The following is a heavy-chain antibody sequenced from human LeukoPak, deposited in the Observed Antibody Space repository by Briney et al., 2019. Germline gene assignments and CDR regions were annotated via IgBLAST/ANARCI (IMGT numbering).Heavy chain of an antibody. CDR2: ISGSGGST. V-gene: IGHV3-23*01. CDR3: AKSDHSNYYYSIPYDY. CDR1: GFTFSSYA. Sequence: PGGSLRLSCAASGFTFSSYAMSWVRQAPGKGLEWVSAISGSGGSTYYADSVKGRFTISRDNSKNTLYLQMNSLRAEDTAAYYCAKSDHSNYYYSIPYDYWGQGTLVTVSS. J-gene: IGHJ4*02. D-gene: IGHD3-22*01.